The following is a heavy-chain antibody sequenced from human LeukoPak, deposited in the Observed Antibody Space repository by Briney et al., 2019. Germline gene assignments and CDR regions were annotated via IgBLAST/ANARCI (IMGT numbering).Heavy chain of an antibody. J-gene: IGHJ5*02. CDR3: ARGDIDH. CDR2: IHPNDGGT. D-gene: IGHD2-15*01. V-gene: IGHV1-46*02. CDR1: GYTFNIYY. Sequence: ASVKVSCKPSGYTFNIYYVQWVRQAPGEGLEGMGVIHPNDGGTTYAQKFQGRIIMTSDASTSTIYMELSSLRSDDTAVYYCARGDIDHWGQGTLVTVSS.